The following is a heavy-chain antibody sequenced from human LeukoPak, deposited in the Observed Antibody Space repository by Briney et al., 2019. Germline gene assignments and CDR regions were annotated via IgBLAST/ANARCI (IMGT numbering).Heavy chain of an antibody. Sequence: VGSLRLSCAASGFTFSGSAMHWVRQAPGKGLEWVAFIRYDGSNKYYADSVKGRFTISRDNSKNTLYLQMNSLRAEDTAVYYCAKDRVHQSWSGYYLFDYWGQGTLVTVSS. CDR3: AKDRVHQSWSGYYLFDY. J-gene: IGHJ4*02. CDR1: GFTFSGSA. CDR2: IRYDGSNK. V-gene: IGHV3-30*02. D-gene: IGHD3-3*01.